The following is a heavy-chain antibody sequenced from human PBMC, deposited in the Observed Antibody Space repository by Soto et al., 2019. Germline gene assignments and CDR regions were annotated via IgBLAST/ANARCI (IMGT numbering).Heavy chain of an antibody. CDR2: MNPNSGNT. J-gene: IGHJ4*02. CDR1: GYTFTSYD. V-gene: IGHV1-8*01. CDR3: ARDLPPKDY. Sequence: ASVKVSCKASGYTFTSYDINWVRQATGQGLEWMGWMNPNSGNTNYAQKIQGRVTMTTDTSTSTAYMELRSLRSDDTAVYYCARDLPPKDYWGQGTLVTVSS.